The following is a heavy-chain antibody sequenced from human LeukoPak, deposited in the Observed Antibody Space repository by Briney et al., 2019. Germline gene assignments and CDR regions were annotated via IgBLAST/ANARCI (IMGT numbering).Heavy chain of an antibody. CDR1: GYTFTSYY. Sequence: ASVKVSCKASGYTFTSYYMHWVRQAPGQGLEWMGIINPSGGSTSYAQKFQGRVTMTRDTSTSTVYMELSSLRSEDTVVYYCARDTPRRWLQLSFYYYYGMDVWGQGTTVTVSS. J-gene: IGHJ6*02. V-gene: IGHV1-46*01. CDR2: INPSGGST. D-gene: IGHD5-24*01. CDR3: ARDTPRRWLQLSFYYYYGMDV.